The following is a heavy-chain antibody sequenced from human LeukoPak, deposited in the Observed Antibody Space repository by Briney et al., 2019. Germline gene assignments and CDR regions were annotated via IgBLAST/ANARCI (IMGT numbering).Heavy chain of an antibody. Sequence: GGSLRLSCAASGFSFSTYGMNWVRQAPGKGLEWVSSISSSRGYIYYADSVKGRFTISRDNTKSSLYLQMNSLGVEDTAVYYCARDRQYYDSSGYPSFFDYWGQGTLVTVSS. V-gene: IGHV3-21*01. CDR1: GFSFSTYG. CDR2: ISSSRGYI. D-gene: IGHD3-22*01. J-gene: IGHJ4*02. CDR3: ARDRQYYDSSGYPSFFDY.